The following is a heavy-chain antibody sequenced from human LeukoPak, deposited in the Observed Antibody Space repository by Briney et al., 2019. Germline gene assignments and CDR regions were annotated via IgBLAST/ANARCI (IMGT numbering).Heavy chain of an antibody. V-gene: IGHV1-69*01. Sequence: NPGESLKISCKGSGYSFTSYWIGWVRQMPGKGLEWMGGIIPIFGTANYAQKFQGRVTITANASTSTAYMDLSSLRSEDTAMYYCATVGRGSKWFDPWGQGTLVTVSS. J-gene: IGHJ5*02. D-gene: IGHD2-15*01. CDR2: IIPIFGTA. CDR1: GYSFTSYW. CDR3: ATVGRGSKWFDP.